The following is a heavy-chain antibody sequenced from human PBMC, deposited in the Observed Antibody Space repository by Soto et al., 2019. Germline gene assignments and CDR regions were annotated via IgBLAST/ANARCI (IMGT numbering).Heavy chain of an antibody. CDR1: GDTFTSYE. Sequence: ASVKVSCKASGDTFTSYEISWVRQATGQGLEWMGWMNPNSGNTGYAQKFQGRVTMTRNTSISTGYMELSSLRSEDTAVYYCARLGYCSGGSCRRGNWFDPWGQGTLVTVSS. CDR2: MNPNSGNT. D-gene: IGHD2-15*01. V-gene: IGHV1-8*01. J-gene: IGHJ5*02. CDR3: ARLGYCSGGSCRRGNWFDP.